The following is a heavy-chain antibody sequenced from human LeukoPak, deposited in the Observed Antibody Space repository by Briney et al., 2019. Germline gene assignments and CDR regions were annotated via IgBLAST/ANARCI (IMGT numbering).Heavy chain of an antibody. CDR2: ISSSGSTI. D-gene: IGHD6-19*01. V-gene: IGHV3-48*03. J-gene: IGHJ4*02. CDR1: GFTFSSYE. CDR3: ARAGIAVAGTG. Sequence: GGSLRLSCAASGFTFSSYEMNWVRQAPGKGLEWVPYISSSGSTIYYADSVKGRFTISRDNAKNSLYLQMNSLRAEDTAVYYCARAGIAVAGTGWGQGTLVTVSS.